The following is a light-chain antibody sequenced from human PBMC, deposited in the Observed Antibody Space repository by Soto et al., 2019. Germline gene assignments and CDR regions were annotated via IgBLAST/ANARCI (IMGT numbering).Light chain of an antibody. Sequence: QSALTQPPSASGSPGQSVTISCTGTSSDVGGSTYVSWYQQHPGKAPKLMIYEVSKRPSGVPDRVSGSKSGNTASLTVSGLQAEDEADYYCSSYAGSSNMIFGGGTKLTVL. CDR3: SSYAGSSNMI. CDR1: SSDVGGSTY. J-gene: IGLJ2*01. CDR2: EVS. V-gene: IGLV2-8*01.